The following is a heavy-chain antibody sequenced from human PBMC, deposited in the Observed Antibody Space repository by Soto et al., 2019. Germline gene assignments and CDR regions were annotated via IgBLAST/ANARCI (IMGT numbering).Heavy chain of an antibody. V-gene: IGHV1-46*01. CDR3: ARDLASETGTTY. J-gene: IGHJ4*02. D-gene: IGHD1-7*01. CDR1: GYTFSSYY. Sequence: QVQLVQSGAEVKKPGASVKVSCKASGYTFSSYYIHWVRQAPGQGLEWMGIINPNGGSTSYAQKFQGRVTMTRDTSTSTVYMELSSLRSADTAVSYCARDLASETGTTYWGQRTLVTVSS. CDR2: INPNGGST.